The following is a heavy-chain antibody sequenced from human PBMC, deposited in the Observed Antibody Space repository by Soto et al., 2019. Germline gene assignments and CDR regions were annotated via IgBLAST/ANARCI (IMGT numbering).Heavy chain of an antibody. V-gene: IGHV3-30-3*01. CDR2: ISYDGSNK. CDR1: GFTFSSYA. J-gene: IGHJ4*02. D-gene: IGHD6-13*01. Sequence: GGSLRLSCAASGFTFSSYAMHWVRQAPGKGLEWVAVISYDGSNKYYADSVKGRFTISRDNSKNTLYLQMNSLRAEDTAVYYCARGRGRIAAAFFDYWGQGTLVTVSS. CDR3: ARGRGRIAAAFFDY.